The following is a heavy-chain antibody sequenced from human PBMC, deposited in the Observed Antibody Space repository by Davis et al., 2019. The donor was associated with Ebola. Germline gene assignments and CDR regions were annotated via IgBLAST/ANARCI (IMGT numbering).Heavy chain of an antibody. CDR2: IYPGDSDT. CDR1: GYSFTSYW. J-gene: IGHJ5*02. CDR3: ASRDVISGILGGFDP. Sequence: GESLKISCKGSGYSFTSYWIGWVRQMPGKGLEWMGIIYPGDSDTRYSPSFQGQVTISADKSISTAYLQWSSLKASDTAMYYCASRDVISGILGGFDPWGQGTLVTVSS. V-gene: IGHV5-51*01. D-gene: IGHD2-21*01.